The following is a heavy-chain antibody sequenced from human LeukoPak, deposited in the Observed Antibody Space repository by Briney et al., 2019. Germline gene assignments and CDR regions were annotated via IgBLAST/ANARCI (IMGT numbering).Heavy chain of an antibody. V-gene: IGHV3-7*01. J-gene: IGHJ4*02. CDR2: INHDATEK. CDR3: AKVGSGNSSGYYYVRYPFDY. CDR1: GFSFDSYW. Sequence: PGGSLRLSCVASGFSFDSYWMNWVRQAPGRGLEWVANINHDATEKYYVDSVKGRFTISRDNSKNTLYLQMNSLRAEDTAVYYCAKVGSGNSSGYYYVRYPFDYWGQGTLVTVSS. D-gene: IGHD3-22*01.